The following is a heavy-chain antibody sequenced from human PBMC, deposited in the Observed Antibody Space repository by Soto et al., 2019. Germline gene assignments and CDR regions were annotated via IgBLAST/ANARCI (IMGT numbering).Heavy chain of an antibody. CDR3: AKGSAEHDFWSGFKAPLDY. V-gene: IGHV3-30-3*01. J-gene: IGHJ4*02. D-gene: IGHD3-3*01. CDR2: ISYDGSNK. CDR1: GFTVSSYA. Sequence: PGGSLRLSCAASGFTVSSYAMSWVRQAPGKGLEWVAVISYDGSNKYYADSVKGRFTISRDNSKNTLYLQMNSLRAEDTAVYYCAKGSAEHDFWSGFKAPLDYWGQGTLVTVSS.